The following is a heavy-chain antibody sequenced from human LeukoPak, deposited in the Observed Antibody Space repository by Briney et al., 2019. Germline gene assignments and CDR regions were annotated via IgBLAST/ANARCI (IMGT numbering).Heavy chain of an antibody. D-gene: IGHD6-13*01. Sequence: GGSLRLSCAASGFTFSSYGMHWVRQAPGQGLEWMGWINPNSGGTNYAQKFQGRVTMTRDTSISTAYMELSRLRSDDTAVYYCARDLGVRSSWRRFDPWGQGTLVTVSS. V-gene: IGHV1-2*02. CDR2: INPNSGGT. CDR3: ARDLGVRSSWRRFDP. CDR1: GFTFSSYG. J-gene: IGHJ5*02.